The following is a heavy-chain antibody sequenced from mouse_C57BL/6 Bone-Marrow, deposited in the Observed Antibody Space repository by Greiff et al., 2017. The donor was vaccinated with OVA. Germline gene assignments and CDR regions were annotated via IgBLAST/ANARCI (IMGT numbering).Heavy chain of an antibody. CDR3: TDSSHYYGSSPRFAY. CDR2: IDPENGDT. Sequence: VQLKQSGAELVRPGASVKLSCTASGFNIKDDYMHWVKQRPEQGLEWIGWIDPENGDTEYASKFQGKATITADTSSNTAYLQLSSLTSEDTAVYYCTDSSHYYGSSPRFAYWGQGTLVTVSA. CDR1: GFNIKDDY. V-gene: IGHV14-4*01. J-gene: IGHJ3*01. D-gene: IGHD1-1*01.